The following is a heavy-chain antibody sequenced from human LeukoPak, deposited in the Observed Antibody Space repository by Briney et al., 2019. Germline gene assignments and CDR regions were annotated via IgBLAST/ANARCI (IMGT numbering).Heavy chain of an antibody. CDR3: ARGQPPDY. Sequence: SQTLSLTCAISGDSVSSNSAGWNWIRQSPSRGLEWLGRTYYRSKWYNDYAVSVKGRIIINADTSKNQFSLQLNSVTPEDTAVYYCARGQPPDYWGQGTLVTVSS. CDR1: GDSVSSNSAG. V-gene: IGHV6-1*01. J-gene: IGHJ4*02. CDR2: TYYRSKWYN. D-gene: IGHD6-13*01.